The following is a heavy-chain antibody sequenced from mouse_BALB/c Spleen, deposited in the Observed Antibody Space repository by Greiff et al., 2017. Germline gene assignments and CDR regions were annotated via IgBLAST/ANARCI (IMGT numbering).Heavy chain of an antibody. V-gene: IGHV5-9-4*01. D-gene: IGHD2-4*01. CDR3: ARSGRLRDAMDY. Sequence: DVMLVESGGGLVKPGGSLKLSCAASGFTFSSYAMSWVRQSPEKRLEWVAEISSGGSYTYYPDTVTGRFTISRDNAKNTLYLEMSSLRSEDTAMYYCARSGRLRDAMDYWGQGTSVTVSS. J-gene: IGHJ4*01. CDR2: ISSGGSYT. CDR1: GFTFSSYA.